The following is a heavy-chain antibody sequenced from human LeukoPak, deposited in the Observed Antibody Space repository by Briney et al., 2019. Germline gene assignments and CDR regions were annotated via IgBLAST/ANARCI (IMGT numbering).Heavy chain of an antibody. Sequence: PGGSLRLSCAASGFTFSSYWMSWVRQAPGKGLEWVANIKQDGSEKYYVDSVKGRFTISRDNAKNSLYLQMNSLRAEDTAVYYCARDFLWFGESDAFDIWGQGTMVTVSS. CDR1: GFTFSSYW. CDR3: ARDFLWFGESDAFDI. J-gene: IGHJ3*02. V-gene: IGHV3-7*01. D-gene: IGHD3-10*01. CDR2: IKQDGSEK.